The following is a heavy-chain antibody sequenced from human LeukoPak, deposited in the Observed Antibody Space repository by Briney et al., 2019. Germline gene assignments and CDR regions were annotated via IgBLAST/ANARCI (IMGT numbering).Heavy chain of an antibody. D-gene: IGHD5-24*01. CDR1: GFSLSTSGVG. J-gene: IGHJ4*02. V-gene: IGHV2-5*01. CDR3: ALEMATMSGAPHFDY. CDR2: IYWNDDK. Sequence: SGPTLVKPTQTLTLTCTFSGFSLSTSGVGVGWIRQPPGKALEWLALIYWNDDKCYSPSLKSRLTITKDTSKNQVVLTMTNMDPVDTATYYCALEMATMSGAPHFDYWGQGTLVTVSS.